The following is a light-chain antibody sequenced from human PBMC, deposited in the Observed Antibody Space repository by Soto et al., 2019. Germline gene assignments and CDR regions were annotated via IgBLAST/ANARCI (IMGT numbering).Light chain of an antibody. V-gene: IGLV2-23*01. Sequence: QSALTQPASVSGSPGQSITISCAGTYSDVGGYNLVSWYQHHPDRAPQLLIYEGNKRPSGVSNRFSGSGSGTTASLTISGLQAEDEAEYFCCSYAGITTLVFGGGTKLTVL. CDR3: CSYAGITTLV. CDR1: YSDVGGYNL. J-gene: IGLJ2*01. CDR2: EGN.